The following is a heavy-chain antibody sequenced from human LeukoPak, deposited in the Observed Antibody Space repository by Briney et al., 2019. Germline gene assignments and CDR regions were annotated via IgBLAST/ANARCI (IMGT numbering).Heavy chain of an antibody. CDR3: ARGIESYGDYGY. CDR2: IYYSGGT. Sequence: PSETLSLTCTVSGGSISSYYWSWIRQPPGKGLEWIGYIYYSGGTNYNPSLKSRVTISVDTSKNQFSLKLSSVTAADTAVYYCARGIESYGDYGYWGQGILVTVSS. CDR1: GGSISSYY. D-gene: IGHD4-17*01. V-gene: IGHV4-59*01. J-gene: IGHJ4*02.